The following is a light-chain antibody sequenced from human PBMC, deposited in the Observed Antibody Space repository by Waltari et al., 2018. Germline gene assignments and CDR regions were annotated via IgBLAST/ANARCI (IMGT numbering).Light chain of an antibody. J-gene: IGLJ3*02. V-gene: IGLV1-51*01. CDR3: ATWDSRLSVVV. CDR1: SSNIGNND. Sequence: QSVLTQPPSVSAAPGQRVTISCSGGSSNIGNNDVSWYQQFPGTAPKLLITDNNKRPFGIPDRFAGSKSGTSATLGITGLQTGDEADYYCATWDSRLSVVVFGGRTKVTVL. CDR2: DNN.